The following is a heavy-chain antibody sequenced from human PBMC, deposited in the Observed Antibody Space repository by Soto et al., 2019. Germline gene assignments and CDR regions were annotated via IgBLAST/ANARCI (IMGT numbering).Heavy chain of an antibody. CDR2: IYYSGST. D-gene: IGHD3-22*01. V-gene: IGHV4-39*01. CDR1: GGSISSSSYY. CDR3: ASPAHTYDSSGYVTADFDY. Sequence: QLQLQESGPGLVKPSETLSLTCTVSGGSISSSSYYWGWIRQPPGKGLEWIGSIYYSGSTYYNPSLKSRVTISVDTSKNQFSLKLSSVTAADTAVYYCASPAHTYDSSGYVTADFDYWGQGTLVTVSS. J-gene: IGHJ4*02.